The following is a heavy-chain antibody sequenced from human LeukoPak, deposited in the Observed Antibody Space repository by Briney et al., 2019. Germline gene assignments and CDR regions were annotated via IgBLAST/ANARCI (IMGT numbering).Heavy chain of an antibody. CDR1: GFSFSSYS. J-gene: IGHJ4*02. CDR3: AREISSSTSFDY. Sequence: GGSLRLSCAASGFSFSSYSMNWVRQAPGKGLEWVSSISSGSTYIYYADSVKGRFTIPRDNAKNSLYLQVSTLRAEDTAVYYCAREISSSTSFDYWGQGTLVTVSS. D-gene: IGHD2-2*01. V-gene: IGHV3-21*01. CDR2: ISSGSTYI.